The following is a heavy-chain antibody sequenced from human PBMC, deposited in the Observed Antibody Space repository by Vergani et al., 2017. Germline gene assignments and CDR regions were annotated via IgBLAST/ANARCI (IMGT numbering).Heavy chain of an antibody. CDR3: AKNGIGYDGSGTKVPEYFQH. V-gene: IGHV3-23*04. D-gene: IGHD3-10*01. CDR1: GFTFSSYA. Sequence: EVQLVESGGGLVKPGGSLRLSCAASGFTFSSYAMSWVRQAPGKGLEWVSAISGSGGSTYYADSVKGRFTISRDNSKNTLYLQMNSLRAEDTAVYYCAKNGIGYDGSGTKVPEYFQHWGQGTLVTVSS. J-gene: IGHJ1*01. CDR2: ISGSGGST.